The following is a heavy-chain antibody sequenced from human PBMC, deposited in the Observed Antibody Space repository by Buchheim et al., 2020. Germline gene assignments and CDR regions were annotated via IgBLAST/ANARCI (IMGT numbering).Heavy chain of an antibody. J-gene: IGHJ4*02. V-gene: IGHV2-70*04. CDR2: IGWDDDN. Sequence: QVTLKESGPALVKPTQTLTLTCTFSGFSLSTSGVRVNWIRQRPGKALEWLARIGWDDDNFYASSLKTRLTISKDTSKDQVFLRMTNMDPVDTATYFCARSGYGQNYFDYWGKGTL. CDR1: GFSLSTSGVR. D-gene: IGHD3-10*01. CDR3: ARSGYGQNYFDY.